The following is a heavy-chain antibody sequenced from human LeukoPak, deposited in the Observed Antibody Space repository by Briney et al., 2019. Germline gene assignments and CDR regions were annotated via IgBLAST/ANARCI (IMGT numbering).Heavy chain of an antibody. CDR2: LSGSGGYT. D-gene: IGHD3-3*01. Sequence: GGSLRLSCAASGFTFSRYAMSWVRQAPGKGLEWVSGLSGSGGYTYYADFVKGRFTISRDNSNNTLYLQMNSLRAEDTAIYYCAKDLRGYYDLEAFFDYWGQGTLVTVSS. V-gene: IGHV3-23*01. CDR1: GFTFSRYA. J-gene: IGHJ4*02. CDR3: AKDLRGYYDLEAFFDY.